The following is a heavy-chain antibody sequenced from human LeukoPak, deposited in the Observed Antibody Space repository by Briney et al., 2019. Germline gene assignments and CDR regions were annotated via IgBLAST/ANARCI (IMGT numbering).Heavy chain of an antibody. CDR2: INLKSGGT. CDR1: GYTFTGYP. J-gene: IGHJ4*02. V-gene: IGHV1-2*02. Sequence: ASVKVSCKASGYTFTGYPIHWVRQAPGQGLEWMGWINLKSGGTNYAQKFQARVTMTRETSISTAYMDLSMRSDDTAVYYCARGGADLGYSGYEKPNFDYWGQGTLVTVSS. CDR3: ARGGADLGYSGYEKPNFDY. D-gene: IGHD5-12*01.